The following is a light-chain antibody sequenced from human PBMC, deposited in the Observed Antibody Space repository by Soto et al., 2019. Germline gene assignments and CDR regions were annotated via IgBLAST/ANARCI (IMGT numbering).Light chain of an antibody. Sequence: DIQMTQSPSTLSGSVGDRVTITCRASQTISSWLAWYQQKPGKAPKLLIYAASSLQSGVPSRFSGSGSGTEFTLTISSLQPDDFATYYCQQYNSYSPTWTFGQGTKVDIK. CDR2: AAS. V-gene: IGKV1-5*01. CDR3: QQYNSYSPTWT. CDR1: QTISSW. J-gene: IGKJ1*01.